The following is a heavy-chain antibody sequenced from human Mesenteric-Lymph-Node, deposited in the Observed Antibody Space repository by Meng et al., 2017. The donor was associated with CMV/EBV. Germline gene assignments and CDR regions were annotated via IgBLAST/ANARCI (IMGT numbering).Heavy chain of an antibody. CDR1: GGSFSDYY. J-gene: IGHJ4*02. D-gene: IGHD5-12*01. Sequence: SETLSLTCTVSGGSFSDYYWSWIRRRPGKGLEWIGYIYYSGKTYYNPSLKSRVAMSVDTSKNQFSLNVNSVTAADTAVYYCATDRGYSYGYFDHWGQGALVTVSS. CDR2: IYYSGKT. CDR3: ATDRGYSYGYFDH. V-gene: IGHV4-59*06.